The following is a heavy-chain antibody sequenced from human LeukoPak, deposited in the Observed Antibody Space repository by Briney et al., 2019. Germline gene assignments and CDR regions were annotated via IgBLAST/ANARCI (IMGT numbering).Heavy chain of an antibody. CDR1: GFTFSNYW. V-gene: IGHV3-74*01. CDR3: AREYYDILTGYEAPYYFDY. J-gene: IGHJ4*02. Sequence: PGGSLRLSCAASGFTFSNYWMHWVRQAPGKGLVWVSRVNSDGGSTSSADSVKGRFTISRDNSKNTLYLQMNSLRAEDTAVYYCAREYYDILTGYEAPYYFDYWGQGTLVTVSS. CDR2: VNSDGGST. D-gene: IGHD3-9*01.